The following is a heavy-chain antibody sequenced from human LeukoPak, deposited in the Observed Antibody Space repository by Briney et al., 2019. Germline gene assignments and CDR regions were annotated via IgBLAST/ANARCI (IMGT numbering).Heavy chain of an antibody. CDR2: INTDGTVT. D-gene: IGHD6-19*01. Sequence: PGGSLGLSCAASGFTFSKYWMLWVRQAPGKGLESVSRINTDGTVTTYAGSVKGRFTVSRDNADNTMFLQMNSVRDEDTAVYYCATKQWLAPPPDSWGQGTPVTVSS. V-gene: IGHV3-74*01. CDR3: ATKQWLAPPPDS. CDR1: GFTFSKYW. J-gene: IGHJ4*02.